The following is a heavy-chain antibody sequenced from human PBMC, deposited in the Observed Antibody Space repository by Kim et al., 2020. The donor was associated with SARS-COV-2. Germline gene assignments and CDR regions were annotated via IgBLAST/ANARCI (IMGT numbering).Heavy chain of an antibody. CDR2: INHSGST. D-gene: IGHD2-2*02. J-gene: IGHJ5*02. CDR3: ARGLSRRPIP. Sequence: SETLSLTCAVYGGSFSGYYWSWIRQPPGKGLEWIGEINHSGSTNYNPSLKSRVTISVDTSKNQFSLKLSSVTAADTAVYYCARGLSRRPIPWGQGTLVTV. V-gene: IGHV4-34*01. CDR1: GGSFSGYY.